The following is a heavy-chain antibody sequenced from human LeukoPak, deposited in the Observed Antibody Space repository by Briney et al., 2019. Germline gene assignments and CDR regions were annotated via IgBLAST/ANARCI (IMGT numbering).Heavy chain of an antibody. Sequence: GGSLRLSCAASGFTFSSYVMSWVRQAPGEGLEWVSVIGGSGGSTYYAGSVKGRFTISRDNAKNTLYLQMNSLRAEDTAVYYCARPRNDILSGFHYYYGMDVWGQGTTVTVSS. V-gene: IGHV3-23*01. CDR1: GFTFSSYV. D-gene: IGHD3-9*01. CDR2: IGGSGGST. CDR3: ARPRNDILSGFHYYYGMDV. J-gene: IGHJ6*02.